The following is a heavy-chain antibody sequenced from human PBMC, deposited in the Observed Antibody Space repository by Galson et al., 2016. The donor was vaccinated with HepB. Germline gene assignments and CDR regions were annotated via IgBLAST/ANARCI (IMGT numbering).Heavy chain of an antibody. CDR2: IYYSGST. J-gene: IGHJ6*02. Sequence: LVKPTQTLTLTCTFSGFSLNTSAVGVGWIRQPPGKGLEWIGYIYYSGSTYYNPSLKSRFCMSVDTSKNQFSLKLTSVTAADTAVYYCAREEPVRVIEGWGYLYYDMDVWGHGTTVTVSS. D-gene: IGHD3-16*02. CDR1: GFSLNTSAVG. CDR3: AREEPVRVIEGWGYLYYDMDV. V-gene: IGHV4-30-4*08.